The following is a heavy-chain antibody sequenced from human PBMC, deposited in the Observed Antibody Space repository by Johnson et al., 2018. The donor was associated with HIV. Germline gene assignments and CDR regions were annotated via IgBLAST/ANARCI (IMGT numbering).Heavy chain of an antibody. CDR2: IIWNGGST. V-gene: IGHV3-20*04. D-gene: IGHD6-13*01. Sequence: VQLVESGGGLVQPGRSLRLSCAASGFTFDDYGMSWVRQAPGKGLEWVSGIIWNGGSTGYADSVKGRFTISRDNAKKSLYLQMNSLGAEDTAVYYCAKVVTASTSWLDDALDIWGQGTMVTVSS. CDR3: AKVVTASTSWLDDALDI. CDR1: GFTFDDYG. J-gene: IGHJ3*02.